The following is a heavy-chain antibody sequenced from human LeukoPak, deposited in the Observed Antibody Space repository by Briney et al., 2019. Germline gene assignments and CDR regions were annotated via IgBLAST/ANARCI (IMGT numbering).Heavy chain of an antibody. J-gene: IGHJ6*02. CDR3: ARAGYYYYGMDV. Sequence: SETLSITCTVSGGSISSYYWSWIRQPPGKRLEWIGYIYYSGSTNYNPSLKSRVTISVDTSKNQFSLKLSSVTAADTAVYYCARAGYYYYGMDVWGQGTTVTVSS. CDR2: IYYSGST. V-gene: IGHV4-59*01. CDR1: GGSISSYY.